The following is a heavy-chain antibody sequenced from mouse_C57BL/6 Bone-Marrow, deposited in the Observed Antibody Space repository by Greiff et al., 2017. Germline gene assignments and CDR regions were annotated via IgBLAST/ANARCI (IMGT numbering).Heavy chain of an antibody. CDR3: ARDRGNYVRGAMDY. CDR1: GYSITSGYY. Sequence: EVQLQESGPGLVKPSQSLSLTCSVTGYSITSGYYWNWIRQFPGNKLEWMGYISYDGSNNYNPSLKNRISITRDTSKNQFFLKLNSVTAEDTATYYGARDRGNYVRGAMDYWGQGTSVTVSS. V-gene: IGHV3-6*01. J-gene: IGHJ4*01. D-gene: IGHD2-1*01. CDR2: ISYDGSN.